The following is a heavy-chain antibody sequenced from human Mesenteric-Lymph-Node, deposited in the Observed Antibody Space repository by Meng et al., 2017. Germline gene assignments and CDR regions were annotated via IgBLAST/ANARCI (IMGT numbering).Heavy chain of an antibody. CDR2: IYYSGST. V-gene: IGHV4-39*01. D-gene: IGHD5-12*01. CDR3: ARHDGGYGDYFDH. Sequence: QVHLQESGPGLVKPSQTLSLTCTVSGRSISIADYYWSWIRQSPGKGLEWIGSIYYSGSTYYNPSLRSRVTMSLDTSKNQFSLKLSSVTATDTAVYYCARHDGGYGDYFDHWGQGTLVTVSS. CDR1: GRSISIADYY. J-gene: IGHJ4*02.